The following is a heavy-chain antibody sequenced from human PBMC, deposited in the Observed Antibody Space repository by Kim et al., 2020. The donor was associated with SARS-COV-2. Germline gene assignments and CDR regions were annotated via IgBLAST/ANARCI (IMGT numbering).Heavy chain of an antibody. D-gene: IGHD3-10*01. CDR3: ARHGAITMVRGVIMDYYYGMDV. Sequence: GESLKISCKGSGYSFTSYWIGWVRQMPGKGLEWMGIIYPGDSDTRYSPSFQGQVTISADKSISTAYLQWSSLKASDTAMYYCARHGAITMVRGVIMDYYYGMDVWGQGTTVTVSS. J-gene: IGHJ6*02. CDR2: IYPGDSDT. V-gene: IGHV5-51*01. CDR1: GYSFTSYW.